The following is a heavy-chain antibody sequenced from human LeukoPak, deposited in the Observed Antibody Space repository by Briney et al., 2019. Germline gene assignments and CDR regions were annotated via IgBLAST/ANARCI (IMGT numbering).Heavy chain of an antibody. CDR3: AKGSNDYGDYVIDY. CDR2: ISGSGGST. D-gene: IGHD4-17*01. J-gene: IGHJ4*02. CDR1: GFTFSSYA. Sequence: GSLRLSCAAFGFTFSSYAMSWVRQAPGKGLEWVSAISGSGGSTYYADSVKGRFTISRDNSKNTLYLQMNSLRAEDTAVYYCAKGSNDYGDYVIDYWGQGTLVTVSS. V-gene: IGHV3-23*01.